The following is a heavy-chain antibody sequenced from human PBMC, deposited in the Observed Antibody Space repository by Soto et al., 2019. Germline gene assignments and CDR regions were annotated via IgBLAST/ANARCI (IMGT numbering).Heavy chain of an antibody. Sequence: QVQLQESGPGRVKPSETLSLTCTASGGSISPYYWSWIRQPPGEGMEWLGYIYYSGYTNYNPSLKSRLTISVDTSKNQFSLRLSSVTAADTAVYFCARLIRVASGSYRLDYWGRGTLVTVSS. J-gene: IGHJ4*02. V-gene: IGHV4-59*08. CDR3: ARLIRVASGSYRLDY. CDR1: GGSISPYY. D-gene: IGHD3-10*01. CDR2: IYYSGYT.